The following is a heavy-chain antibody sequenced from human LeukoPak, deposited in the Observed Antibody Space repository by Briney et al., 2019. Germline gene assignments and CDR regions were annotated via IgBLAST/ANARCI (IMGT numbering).Heavy chain of an antibody. CDR2: INHDGSST. D-gene: IGHD3-22*01. CDR1: GFTFTTFW. CDR3: VRDWGYDSSGYWQKYFDT. V-gene: IGHV3-74*01. Sequence: GGSLRLSCATSGFTFTTFWMHWVRQAPGKGLVWVSRINHDGSSTNYADSVKGRFTISRDNAKYTVYLQMNSLRAEDTAVYYCVRDWGYDSSGYWQKYFDTWGQGTLVTVSS. J-gene: IGHJ4*02.